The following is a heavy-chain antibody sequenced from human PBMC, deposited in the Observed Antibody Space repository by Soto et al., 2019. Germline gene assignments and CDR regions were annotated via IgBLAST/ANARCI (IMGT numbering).Heavy chain of an antibody. CDR2: VLYDGSKK. J-gene: IGHJ4*02. CDR1: GFRFSDYG. D-gene: IGHD3-16*01. V-gene: IGHV3-30*18. CDR3: VKDLALMGDY. Sequence: QVHLVESGGGVVQPGTSLRLSCTASGFRFSDYGMDWVRQAPGKRLELVSRVLYDGSKKYYADSVKGRFTISRDNPRNTLYLQMDSLRADDTAVYYCVKDLALMGDYWGQGTPVTVSS.